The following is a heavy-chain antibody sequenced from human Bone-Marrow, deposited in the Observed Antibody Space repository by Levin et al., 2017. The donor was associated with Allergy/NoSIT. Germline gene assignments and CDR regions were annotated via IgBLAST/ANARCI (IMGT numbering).Heavy chain of an antibody. J-gene: IGHJ4*02. D-gene: IGHD5/OR15-5a*01. CDR3: ARVHTYGVWFEY. CDR1: GGSVSCDDCY. Sequence: SETLSLTCTVSGGSVSCDDCYWSWIRQPPGKGLEWIGYIFNSGSTHYNPSLESQVTISLDTSKNQFSLKLSAVTAAATAVYYCARVHTYGVWFEYWGQGAGVTVSS. V-gene: IGHV4-61*08. CDR2: IFNSGST.